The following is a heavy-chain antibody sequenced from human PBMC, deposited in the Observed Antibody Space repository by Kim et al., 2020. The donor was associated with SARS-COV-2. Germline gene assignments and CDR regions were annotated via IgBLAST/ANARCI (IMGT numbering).Heavy chain of an antibody. CDR3: AREPDTTSEDAFDV. Sequence: ADSVKGRFANSRDKAKNSLYLQMNSLRAEDTAVYYCAREPDTTSEDAFDVWGRGTMVTVSS. V-gene: IGHV3-48*03. J-gene: IGHJ3*01. D-gene: IGHD6-6*01.